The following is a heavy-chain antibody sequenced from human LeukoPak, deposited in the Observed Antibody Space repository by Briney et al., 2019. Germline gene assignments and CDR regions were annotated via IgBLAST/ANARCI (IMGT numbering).Heavy chain of an antibody. CDR1: GFTFSSYA. D-gene: IGHD1-14*01. J-gene: IGHJ6*02. CDR2: ISGSGGST. Sequence: GGSLRLSCAASGFTFSSYAMSWVRQAPGKGLEWVSAISGSGGSTYYADSVKGRFTISRDISKNTLYLQMNSPRAEDTAVYYCARVMEDASSQPLDVWGQGTTVTVSS. CDR3: ARVMEDASSQPLDV. V-gene: IGHV3-23*01.